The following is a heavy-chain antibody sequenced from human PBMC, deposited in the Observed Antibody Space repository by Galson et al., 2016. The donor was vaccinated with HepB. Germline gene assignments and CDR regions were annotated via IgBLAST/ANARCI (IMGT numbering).Heavy chain of an antibody. J-gene: IGHJ4*02. Sequence: GSVISDIYYWSWIRQPPGKGLEWIGFIQYSGNTNCNPSLRGRVTISIDTSKNQFSLKVNSVTAADTAVYYCARDQNGSYLAYWGLGALVAVSS. CDR1: GSVISDIYY. CDR3: ARDQNGSYLAY. D-gene: IGHD1-26*01. CDR2: IQYSGNT. V-gene: IGHV4-61*01.